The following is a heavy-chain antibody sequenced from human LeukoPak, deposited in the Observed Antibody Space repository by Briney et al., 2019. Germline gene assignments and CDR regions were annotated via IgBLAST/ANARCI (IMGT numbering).Heavy chain of an antibody. CDR1: GFTFSSYA. V-gene: IGHV3-23*01. D-gene: IGHD2-8*01. CDR3: AKDRCSNGVGCYYYYMDV. CDR2: ISGSGGST. J-gene: IGHJ6*03. Sequence: GGSLRLSCAASGFTFSSYAMSWVRQAPGKGLEWVSAISGSGGSTYYADSVKGRFTISRDSSKNILYLQMNSLRAEDTAVYYCAKDRCSNGVGCYYYYMDVWGKGTTVTISS.